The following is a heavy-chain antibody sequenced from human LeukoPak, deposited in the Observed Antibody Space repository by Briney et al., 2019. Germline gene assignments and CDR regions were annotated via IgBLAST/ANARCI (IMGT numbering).Heavy chain of an antibody. V-gene: IGHV1-46*01. J-gene: IGHJ4*02. CDR2: INPSGGRT. CDR3: ARDGPRDYYDSSGYLLWY. CDR1: GYTFTCYY. D-gene: IGHD3-22*01. Sequence: ASVKVSCKASGYTFTCYYMHWVRQASGQGLEWMGIINPSGGRTSYAQKFQGRVTMTRDTSTSTVYMELSSLRSEDTAVYYCARDGPRDYYDSSGYLLWYWGQGTQVTVSS.